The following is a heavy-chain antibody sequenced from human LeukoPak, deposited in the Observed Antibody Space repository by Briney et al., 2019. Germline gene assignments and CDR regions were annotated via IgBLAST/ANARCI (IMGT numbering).Heavy chain of an antibody. V-gene: IGHV4-59*08. D-gene: IGHD3-22*01. J-gene: IGHJ4*02. CDR2: IYYSGST. Sequence: PSETLSLTCLVSGGSISSYYWSWIRQPPGKGLEWIGYIYYSGSTNYNPSLKSRVTISVDTSKNQFSLKLSSVTAADTAVYYCASSPPLYDSSGDYCYWGQGTLVTVAS. CDR3: ASSPPLYDSSGDYCY. CDR1: GGSISSYY.